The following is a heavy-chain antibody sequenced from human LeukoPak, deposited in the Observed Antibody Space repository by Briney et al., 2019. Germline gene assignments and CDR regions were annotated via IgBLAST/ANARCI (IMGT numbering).Heavy chain of an antibody. CDR1: GFTFSNYG. D-gene: IGHD1-26*01. Sequence: GGSLRLSCAASGFTFSNYGMHWVRQAPGKGLEWVAFIRYDGSNKYYADSVKGRFAISRDNSKNSLHLQMNSLRAEDTAVYYCATGLSFSGGSYFDYWGQGTLVTVSS. CDR2: IRYDGSNK. J-gene: IGHJ4*02. V-gene: IGHV3-30*02. CDR3: ATGLSFSGGSYFDY.